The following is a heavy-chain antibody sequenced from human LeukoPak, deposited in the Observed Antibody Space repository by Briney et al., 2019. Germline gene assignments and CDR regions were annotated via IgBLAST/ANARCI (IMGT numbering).Heavy chain of an antibody. CDR3: ARMLKGGSSYFDY. CDR1: GFTFSSYA. J-gene: IGHJ4*02. V-gene: IGHV3-30-3*01. Sequence: PGGSLRLSCAASGFTFSSYAMSWVRQAPGKGLEWVAVTSYDGTNKYYADSVKGRFTISRDNSKNTLYLQMNSLRAEDTAVYYCARMLKGGSSYFDYWGQGTLVTVSS. CDR2: TSYDGTNK. D-gene: IGHD1-26*01.